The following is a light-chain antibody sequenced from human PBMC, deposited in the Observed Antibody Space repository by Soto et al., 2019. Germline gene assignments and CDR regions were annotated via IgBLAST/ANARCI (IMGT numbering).Light chain of an antibody. CDR3: QQYKVYPYT. CDR2: DVS. V-gene: IGKV1-5*01. CDR1: QSLTGR. J-gene: IGKJ2*01. Sequence: DIQMTQSPSTLSASIGDRVTLTCRASQSLTGRLAWYQEKPGRPPKLLIYDVSILESEVPSRFSGSESGTDFTLTISSLHPDDFATFYCQQYKVYPYTFGEGTRLDI.